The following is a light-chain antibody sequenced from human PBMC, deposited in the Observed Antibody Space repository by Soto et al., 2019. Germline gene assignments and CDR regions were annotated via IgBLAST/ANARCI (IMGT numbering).Light chain of an antibody. CDR1: SSDVGGYNY. Sequence: QSVLTQPPSASGSLGQSVTISCTGTSSDVGGYNYVSWHQQHPGKAPKVMIYEVTKRPPGVPDRFSGCKSGNTASLTVSGLQAEDEADYYCSSFAGGGNPVLLGGGTQLTVL. CDR3: SSFAGGGNPVL. J-gene: IGLJ2*01. V-gene: IGLV2-8*01. CDR2: EVT.